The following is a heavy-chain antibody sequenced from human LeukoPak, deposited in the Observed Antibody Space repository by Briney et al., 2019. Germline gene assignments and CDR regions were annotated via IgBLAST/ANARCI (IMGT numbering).Heavy chain of an antibody. CDR2: ISSSSDYI. V-gene: IGHV3-21*01. J-gene: IGHJ4*02. CDR3: AITVTGGIDY. CDR1: GFTFSVYS. D-gene: IGHD4-17*01. Sequence: GGSLRLSCAASGFTFSVYSLNWVRQAPGKGLEWVSSISSSSDYIYYADSVKGRFTISRHNAKNSLFLQMNSLRAEDSAVYYCAITVTGGIDYWGQGTLVTVSS.